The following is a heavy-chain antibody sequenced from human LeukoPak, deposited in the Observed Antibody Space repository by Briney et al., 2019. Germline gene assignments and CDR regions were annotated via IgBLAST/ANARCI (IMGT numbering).Heavy chain of an antibody. CDR1: GFTFSSYS. V-gene: IGHV3-21*01. Sequence: PGGSLRLSCAASGFTFSSYSMNWVRQAPGKGLEWVSSISSSSSYIYYADSVKGRFTISRDNAKNSLYLQMNSLRAEDTAVYYCAKMSGHLNWGLSFYFEYWGPGNLVTVSS. CDR3: AKMSGHLNWGLSFYFEY. CDR2: ISSSSSYI. D-gene: IGHD7-27*01. J-gene: IGHJ4*02.